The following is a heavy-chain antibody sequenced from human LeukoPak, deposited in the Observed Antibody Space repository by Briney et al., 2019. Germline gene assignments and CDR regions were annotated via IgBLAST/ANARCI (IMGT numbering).Heavy chain of an antibody. D-gene: IGHD3-22*01. V-gene: IGHV4-34*01. Sequence: SETLSLTCAVYGGSFSGYYWSWIRQPPGKGLEWIGEINDSGSTKYSPSLKSRVTISVDTSKNQFSLKLSSVTAADTAVYFCAREDYYNSGGYYLDYWGQGTLVTVSS. CDR2: INDSGST. CDR3: AREDYYNSGGYYLDY. J-gene: IGHJ4*02. CDR1: GGSFSGYY.